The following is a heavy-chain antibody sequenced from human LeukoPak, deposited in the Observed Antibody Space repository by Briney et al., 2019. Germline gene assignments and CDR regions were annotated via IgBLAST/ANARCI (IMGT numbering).Heavy chain of an antibody. D-gene: IGHD3-16*01. CDR3: ARDPSVARMGAYYYYNYLDV. CDR1: GFTFSSYA. V-gene: IGHV3-30*04. Sequence: GGSLRLSCAASGFTFSSYAMHWVRQGPGKGLEWVAVISYNGSYKYYADSLKGRFTISRANSKNTLYLQMNSLRAEDTAVYYCARDPSVARMGAYYYYNYLDVWGKGSTVTVSS. J-gene: IGHJ6*03. CDR2: ISYNGSYK.